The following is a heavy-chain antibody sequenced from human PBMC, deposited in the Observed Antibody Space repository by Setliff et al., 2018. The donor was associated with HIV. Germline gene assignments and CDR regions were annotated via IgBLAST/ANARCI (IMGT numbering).Heavy chain of an antibody. V-gene: IGHV2-5*02. CDR1: GFSLNTPGVG. J-gene: IGHJ4*02. Sequence: SGPTLVNPTQTLTLTCTFSGFSLNTPGVGVGWIRQPPGKALEWLALIYWDDDKRYNSSLRTRLTITKATSNNHVVLMISNLDPVDTATYYCAHFNNFRAVYFDSWGQGTLVTVSS. D-gene: IGHD1-20*01. CDR3: AHFNNFRAVYFDS. CDR2: IYWDDDK.